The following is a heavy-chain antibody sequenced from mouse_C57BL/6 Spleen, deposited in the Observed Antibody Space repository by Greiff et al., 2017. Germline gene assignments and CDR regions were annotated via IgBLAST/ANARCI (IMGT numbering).Heavy chain of an antibody. Sequence: QVQLQQPGAELVKPGASVQLSCKASGYSFTSYWMHWVKQRPGQGLEWIGMIHPNSGRTNYNEKFKSKATLTVDKSSSTAYMRLSSLTSEDSAVYDGARWYYGPSYVGFDYWGQGTTLTVSS. J-gene: IGHJ2*01. CDR1: GYSFTSYW. D-gene: IGHD1-2*01. CDR3: ARWYYGPSYVGFDY. CDR2: IHPNSGRT. V-gene: IGHV1-64*01.